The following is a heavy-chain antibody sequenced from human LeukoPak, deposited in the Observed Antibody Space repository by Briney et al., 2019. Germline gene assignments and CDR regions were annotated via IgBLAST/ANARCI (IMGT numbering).Heavy chain of an antibody. V-gene: IGHV4-59*01. CDR1: GGAISSYY. CDR2: IYYSGST. D-gene: IGHD6-13*01. J-gene: IGHJ4*02. CDR3: AREGYSSSWVATRYFDY. Sequence: PSETLSLTCTVSGGAISSYYWSWIRQPPGKGLEWIGDIYYSGSTNYNPSLKSRVTISVDTSKNQFSLKLSSVTAADTAVYYCAREGYSSSWVATRYFDYWGQGTLVTVSS.